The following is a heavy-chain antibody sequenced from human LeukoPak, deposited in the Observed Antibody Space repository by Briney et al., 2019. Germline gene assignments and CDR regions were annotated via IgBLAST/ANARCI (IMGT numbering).Heavy chain of an antibody. CDR1: GFTFSSYG. J-gene: IGHJ3*02. V-gene: IGHV3-30*18. CDR2: ISYDGSNK. Sequence: PGGSLRLSCAASGFTFSSYGMHWVRQAPGKGLEWVAVISYDGSNKYYADSVKGRFTVSRDNSKNTVYLQMNSLRAEDTAVYYCAKDLRNIRTLVDLQMIWGQGTLVIVSS. CDR3: AKDLRNIRTLVDLQMI. D-gene: IGHD2-8*02.